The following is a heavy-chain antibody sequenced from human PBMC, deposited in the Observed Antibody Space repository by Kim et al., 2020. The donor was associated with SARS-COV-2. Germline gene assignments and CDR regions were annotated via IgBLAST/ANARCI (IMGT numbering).Heavy chain of an antibody. D-gene: IGHD5-12*01. V-gene: IGHV4-30-2*01. Sequence: PSLKRRVTISVDRSKNQFSLKLSSVTAADTAVYYCAREGYSGYDSGWFDPWGQGTLVTVSS. CDR3: AREGYSGYDSGWFDP. J-gene: IGHJ5*02.